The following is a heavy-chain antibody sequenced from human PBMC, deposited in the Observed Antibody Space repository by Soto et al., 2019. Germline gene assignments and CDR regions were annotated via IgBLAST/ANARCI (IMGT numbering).Heavy chain of an antibody. D-gene: IGHD3-3*01. CDR1: GGSITSSSYS. Sequence: PSHTVSLTCPVAGGSITSSSYSWGWIRPPPGKGLEWFGSIYYSGSPYCNPSLKSRVTISVDTSKNQFSLKLSSVTAADTAVYYCARRGGARAIFGVVISSWFDPWGQGTLVTVS. CDR2: IYYSGSP. V-gene: IGHV4-39*01. CDR3: ARRGGARAIFGVVISSWFDP. J-gene: IGHJ5*02.